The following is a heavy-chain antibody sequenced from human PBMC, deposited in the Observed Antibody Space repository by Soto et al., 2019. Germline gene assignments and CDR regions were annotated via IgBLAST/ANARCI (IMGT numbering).Heavy chain of an antibody. J-gene: IGHJ6*02. Sequence: SVKVSCKASGGTFSSYAISWVRQAPGQGLEWMGGIIPIFGTANYAQKFQGRVTITADKSTSTAYMELSSLRSEDTAVYYCAGAVYYDFRYYYYYYGMDVWGQGTTVTVSS. CDR3: AGAVYYDFRYYYYYYGMDV. D-gene: IGHD3-3*01. CDR2: IIPIFGTA. V-gene: IGHV1-69*06. CDR1: GGTFSSYA.